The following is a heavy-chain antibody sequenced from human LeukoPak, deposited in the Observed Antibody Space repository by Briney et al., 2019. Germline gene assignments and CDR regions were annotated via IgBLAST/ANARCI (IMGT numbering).Heavy chain of an antibody. D-gene: IGHD1-26*01. CDR3: ARATYSGSYRDY. V-gene: IGHV3-21*01. J-gene: IGHJ4*02. Sequence: PGGSLRLSCAASGFTFSSYSMNWVRQAPGKGLEWVSSISSSSSYICYADSVKGRFTISRDNAKNSLYLQMNSLRAEDTAVYYCARATYSGSYRDYWGQGTLVTVSS. CDR2: ISSSSSYI. CDR1: GFTFSSYS.